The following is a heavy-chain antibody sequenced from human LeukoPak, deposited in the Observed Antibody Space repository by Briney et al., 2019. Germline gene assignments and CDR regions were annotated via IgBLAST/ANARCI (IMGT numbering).Heavy chain of an antibody. Sequence: GGSLRLSCAASGFTFSSYAMSWVRQAPGKGLEWVSAISGSGGSTDCADSVKGRFTISRDNAKNSLYLQMNSLRAEDTAVYYCARDRVRGDYGDYWGQGTLVTVSS. CDR2: ISGSGGST. J-gene: IGHJ4*02. V-gene: IGHV3-23*01. CDR1: GFTFSSYA. CDR3: ARDRVRGDYGDY. D-gene: IGHD4-17*01.